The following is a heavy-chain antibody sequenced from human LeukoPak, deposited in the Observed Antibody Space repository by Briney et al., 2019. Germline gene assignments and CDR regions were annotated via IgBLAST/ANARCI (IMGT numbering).Heavy chain of an antibody. Sequence: PSETLSLTCAVYGGSFSGYYWSWIRQPPGKGLEWIGEINHSGSTNYNPSLKSRVTISVDTSKNQFSLKLSSVTAADTAVYYCARERTGRDFDYWGQGTLVTVSS. D-gene: IGHD1-1*01. CDR2: INHSGST. CDR1: GGSFSGYY. J-gene: IGHJ4*02. CDR3: ARERTGRDFDY. V-gene: IGHV4-34*01.